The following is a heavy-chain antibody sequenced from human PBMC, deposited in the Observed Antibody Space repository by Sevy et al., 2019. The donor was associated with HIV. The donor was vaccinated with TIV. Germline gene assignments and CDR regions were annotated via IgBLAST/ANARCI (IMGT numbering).Heavy chain of an antibody. J-gene: IGHJ4*02. CDR1: GFTFSSYW. CDR2: IKQDGSEK. D-gene: IGHD3-22*01. CDR3: ARVATYYYDSSGYY. Sequence: GGSLRLSCVASGFTFSSYWMSWVRQAPGKGLEWVANIKQDGSEKYYVDSVKGRFTISRDNAKNSLYLQMNSLRAEDTAVYYCARVATYYYDSSGYYWGQGTLVTVSS. V-gene: IGHV3-7*01.